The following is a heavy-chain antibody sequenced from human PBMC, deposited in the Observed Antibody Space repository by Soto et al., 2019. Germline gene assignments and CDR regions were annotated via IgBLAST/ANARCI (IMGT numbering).Heavy chain of an antibody. CDR1: GGSISSGGSC. CDR3: VRYCSTTKCPFDY. V-gene: IGHV4-30-4*02. CDR2: IYYSGNT. D-gene: IGHD2-2*01. J-gene: IGHJ4*02. Sequence: SDTLTLTCPVSGGSISSGGSCLGRIRQPPGKGLEWIGYIYYSGNTYFNPSLKSRVTLSVDTSKNQFSLNLSSVTAADTAVYYCVRYCSTTKCPFDYWGQGTLVNVSS.